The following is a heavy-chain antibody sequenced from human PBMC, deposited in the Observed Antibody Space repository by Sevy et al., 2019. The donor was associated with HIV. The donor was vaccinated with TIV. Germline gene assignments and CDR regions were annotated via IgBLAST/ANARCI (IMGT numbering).Heavy chain of an antibody. J-gene: IGHJ1*01. Sequence: GGSLRLSYAASGFTFSSYSMNWVRQAPGKGLEWVSSISSSSSYIYYADSVKGRFTISRDNAKNSLYLQMNSLRAEDTAVYYCARVSDTAMAPEYFQHWGQGTLVTVSS. V-gene: IGHV3-21*01. CDR1: GFTFSSYS. CDR3: ARVSDTAMAPEYFQH. CDR2: ISSSSSYI. D-gene: IGHD5-18*01.